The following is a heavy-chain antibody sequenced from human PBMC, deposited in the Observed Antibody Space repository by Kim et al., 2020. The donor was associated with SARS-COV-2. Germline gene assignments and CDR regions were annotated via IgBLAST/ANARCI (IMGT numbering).Heavy chain of an antibody. J-gene: IGHJ3*02. V-gene: IGHV3-73*01. CDR3: TRVPGTPLAFWDAFDI. Sequence: SVKGRFTISRADSKNTAYLQMNSLKTEDTAVYFCTRVPGTPLAFWDAFDIWGQGTMVTVSS. D-gene: IGHD1-1*01.